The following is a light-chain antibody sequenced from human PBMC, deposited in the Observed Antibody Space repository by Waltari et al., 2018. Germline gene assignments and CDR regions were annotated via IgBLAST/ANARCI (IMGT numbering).Light chain of an antibody. CDR2: EGV. CDR1: TRHLGLYPL. V-gene: IGLV2-23*03. J-gene: IGLJ2*01. CDR3: ASYVNYTTFHVV. Sequence: QSALTQPASVSGSPGQSIPISCTGATRHLGLYPLVSLYQQHPGKVAKLTNFEGVKRPSGVSNRFAGSNSVTPASLTISGLQADDEADYFCASYVNYTTFHVVFGGGTKLTVL.